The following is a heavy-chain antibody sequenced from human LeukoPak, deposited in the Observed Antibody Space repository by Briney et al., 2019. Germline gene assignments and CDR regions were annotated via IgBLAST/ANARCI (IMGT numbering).Heavy chain of an antibody. J-gene: IGHJ6*03. D-gene: IGHD1-26*01. CDR1: GGSFSGYY. V-gene: IGHV4-34*01. CDR3: ARDSGSYPFYMDV. CDR2: INHSGST. Sequence: SETLSLTCAVYGGSFSGYYWSWIRQPPGKGLEWIGEINHSGSTNYNPSLKSRVTMSVDTSKNQFSLKLSSVTAADTAVYYCARDSGSYPFYMDVWGKGTTVTVSS.